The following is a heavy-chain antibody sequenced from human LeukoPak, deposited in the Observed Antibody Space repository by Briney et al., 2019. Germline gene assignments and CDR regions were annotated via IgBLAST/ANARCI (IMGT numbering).Heavy chain of an antibody. J-gene: IGHJ4*02. CDR3: AIHGGDRSSQWRPLDY. CDR1: GFTFDDYG. D-gene: IGHD3-22*01. Sequence: PGRSLRLSCVDSGFTFDDYGMLWVRQAPGKGLEWVSGIRWHGDILGYADSVKGRFTISRDNAKNSQYLEMNSLRVDDTAFYYSAIHGGDRSSQWRPLDYWGQGTLVTVSS. V-gene: IGHV3-9*01. CDR2: IRWHGDIL.